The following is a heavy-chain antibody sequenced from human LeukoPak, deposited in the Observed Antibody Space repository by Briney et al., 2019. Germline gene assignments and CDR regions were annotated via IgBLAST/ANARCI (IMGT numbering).Heavy chain of an antibody. CDR2: IYYSGST. CDR3: ARQERGYDGSGHRAFDI. CDR1: GGSISSSSYY. Sequence: ASETLSLTCTVSGGSISSSSYYWGWIRQPPGKGLEWIGSIYYSGSTYYNPSLKSRVTLSVDTSNNQFSLKLRSVTAADTAVYYCARQERGYDGSGHRAFDIWGQGTMVTISS. J-gene: IGHJ3*02. V-gene: IGHV4-39*01. D-gene: IGHD3-22*01.